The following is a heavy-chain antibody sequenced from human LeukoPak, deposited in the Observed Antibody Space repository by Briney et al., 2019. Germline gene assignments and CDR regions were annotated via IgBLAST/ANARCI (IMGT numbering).Heavy chain of an antibody. CDR3: ARAFEAGAWFGMDV. J-gene: IGHJ6*02. V-gene: IGHV3-48*03. Sequence: PGGSLSLSCAASGFSFGSFEMNWVRQAPGKGLEWVSYISSSGSTIDYADSVKGRFTISRDNAKNSLYLQMNSLRAEDTAVYYCARAFEAGAWFGMDVWGQGTMVTVSS. CDR1: GFSFGSFE. CDR2: ISSSGSTI. D-gene: IGHD3-9*01.